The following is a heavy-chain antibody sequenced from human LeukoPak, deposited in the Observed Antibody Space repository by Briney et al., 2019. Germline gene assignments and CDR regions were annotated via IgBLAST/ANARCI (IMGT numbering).Heavy chain of an antibody. CDR2: IYHSGST. CDR1: GGSISSYY. V-gene: IGHV4-59*01. CDR3: ASSSSWYRYFDS. J-gene: IGHJ4*02. Sequence: SETLSLTCTVSGGSISSYYWSWIRQPPGKGLEWIGYIYHSGSTNYNPSLRGRVTISGDTSKNQFSLKLNSVTTADTAVYYCASSSSWYRYFDSWGQGTLVAVSS. D-gene: IGHD6-13*01.